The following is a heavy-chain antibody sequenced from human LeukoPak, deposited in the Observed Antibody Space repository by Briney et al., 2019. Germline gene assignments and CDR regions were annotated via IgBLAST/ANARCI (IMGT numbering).Heavy chain of an antibody. CDR3: ARDLSVAGTVGFDP. J-gene: IGHJ5*02. CDR2: ISAYNGNT. CDR1: GYTFTSYG. V-gene: IGHV1-18*01. D-gene: IGHD6-19*01. Sequence: ASVTVSCKASGYTFTSYGITWVRQAPGQGLDWMGWISAYNGNTNYPQELQGRVTMTTDTSTSTAYMEVRSLRSDDTAVYYCARDLSVAGTVGFDPWGQGTLVIVSS.